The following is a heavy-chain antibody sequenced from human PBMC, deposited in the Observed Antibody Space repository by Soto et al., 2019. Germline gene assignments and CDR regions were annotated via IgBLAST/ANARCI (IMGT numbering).Heavy chain of an antibody. CDR3: ARDDGLSSTNVKAFDI. CDR1: GFTFSRYY. D-gene: IGHD2-2*01. J-gene: IGHJ3*02. Sequence: LRRSCAASGFTFSRYYINWVRQSPGKGLEWVSSISTTSTYTHYADSLKGRFTISRDNAKKLLYLQMDSLRAEDTAVYYCARDDGLSSTNVKAFDIWGQGTKVTVSS. CDR2: ISTTSTYT. V-gene: IGHV3-21*01.